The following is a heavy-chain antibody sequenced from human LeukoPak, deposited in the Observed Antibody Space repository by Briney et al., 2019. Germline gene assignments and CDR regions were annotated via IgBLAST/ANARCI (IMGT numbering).Heavy chain of an antibody. CDR3: ARDQADHYDFWSGYYENYYYYGMDV. Sequence: SETLSLTCTVSGGSISSYYWSWIRQPAGKGLEWIGRIYTSGSTNYNPSLKSRVTMSVDTSKNQFSLKLSSVTAADTAVHYCARDQADHYDFWSGYYENYYYYGMDVWGQGTTVTVSS. J-gene: IGHJ6*02. V-gene: IGHV4-4*07. CDR1: GGSISSYY. CDR2: IYTSGST. D-gene: IGHD3-3*01.